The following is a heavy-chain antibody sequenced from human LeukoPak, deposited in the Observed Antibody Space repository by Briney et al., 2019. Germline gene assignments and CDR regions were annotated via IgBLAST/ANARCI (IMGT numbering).Heavy chain of an antibody. Sequence: PGGSLRLSCAASGFTFSSYSMTWVRPAPGKGLEWVSSISSSSSYIYYADSVKGRFTISRDNAKNSLYLQMNSLRAEDTAVYYCASLLGYSIDYWGQGTLVTVSS. V-gene: IGHV3-21*01. CDR1: GFTFSSYS. CDR3: ASLLGYSIDY. CDR2: ISSSSSYI. J-gene: IGHJ4*02. D-gene: IGHD6-13*01.